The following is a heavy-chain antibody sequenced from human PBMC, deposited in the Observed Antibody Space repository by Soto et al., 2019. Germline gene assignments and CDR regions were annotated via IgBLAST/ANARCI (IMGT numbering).Heavy chain of an antibody. CDR2: IYSSGST. V-gene: IGHV4-4*07. D-gene: IGHD2-21*02. CDR1: GGSISSYY. Sequence: LSLTFTVSGGSISSYYWTWIRQPAGKGLEYIGRIYSSGSTNYNPSLKSRVTMSVDKSISTAYLQWSSLKASDTAMYYCARRAYCGGDCYHLYFDYWGQGTLVTVSS. J-gene: IGHJ4*02. CDR3: ARRAYCGGDCYHLYFDY.